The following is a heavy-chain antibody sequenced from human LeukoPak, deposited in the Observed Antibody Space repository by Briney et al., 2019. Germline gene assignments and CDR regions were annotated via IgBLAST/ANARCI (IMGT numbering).Heavy chain of an antibody. V-gene: IGHV4-39*07. CDR2: IYYSGST. CDR1: GGSISSSSYY. Sequence: SETLSLTCTASGGSISSSSYYWGWIRQPPGKGLECIGSIYYSGSTYYNPSLKSRVTISVDTSKNQFSLKLSSVTAADTAVYYCARGYSSGWYLRDWGQGTLVTVSS. CDR3: ARGYSSGWYLRD. D-gene: IGHD6-13*01. J-gene: IGHJ4*02.